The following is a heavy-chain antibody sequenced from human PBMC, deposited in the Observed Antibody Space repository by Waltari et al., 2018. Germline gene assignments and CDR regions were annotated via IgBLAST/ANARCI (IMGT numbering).Heavy chain of an antibody. V-gene: IGHV3-23*01. J-gene: IGHJ6*02. CDR2: ISGDAPSP. CDR1: GFTFNNYV. Sequence: VQILESGRCLAQPGGSLRLSCVASGFTFNNYVINWFRQNPGKGLKWVQGISGDAPSPHVAEALKFRFTVTRDNSRNTLFLQMDSLRAEDTALYFCANCSDMASSFHYSVIDVWGLGTTVTVSS. D-gene: IGHD2-21*01. CDR3: ANCSDMASSFHYSVIDV.